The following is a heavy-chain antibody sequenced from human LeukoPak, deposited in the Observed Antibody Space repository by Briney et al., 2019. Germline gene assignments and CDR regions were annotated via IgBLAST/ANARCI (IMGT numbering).Heavy chain of an antibody. J-gene: IGHJ4*02. D-gene: IGHD3-22*01. V-gene: IGHV3-30*02. CDR1: GFTFSSYA. CDR2: IRYDGSNK. Sequence: GRSLRLSCAASGFTFSSYAMHWVRQAPGKGLEWVAYIRYDGSNKYYADSVKGRFTISRDNSKNTLYLQMNTLRVEDTAVFFCAKDSGSGAYYPYYFDYWGQGTLVTVSS. CDR3: AKDSGSGAYYPYYFDY.